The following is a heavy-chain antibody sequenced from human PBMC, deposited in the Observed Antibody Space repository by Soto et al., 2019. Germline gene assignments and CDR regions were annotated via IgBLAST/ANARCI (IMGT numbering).Heavy chain of an antibody. J-gene: IGHJ4*02. CDR1: GFTFSTYT. CDR3: AREDGVVGSASAFDH. Sequence: EVQVVESGGGLVKPGGSLRLSCVFSGFTFSTYTMNWVRQAPGQGLEWVSSINGRSNYVYYADSVKGRFTISRDNAKNSLDRQMNRLRAEETAIYYCAREDGVVGSASAFDHWGLGTLVTVSS. CDR2: INGRSNYV. D-gene: IGHD1-26*01. V-gene: IGHV3-21*01.